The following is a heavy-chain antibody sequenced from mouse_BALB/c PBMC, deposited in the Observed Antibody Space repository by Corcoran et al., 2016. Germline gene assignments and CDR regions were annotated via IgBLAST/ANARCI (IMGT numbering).Heavy chain of an antibody. CDR1: GYTFTNYG. V-gene: IGHV9-3-1*01. CDR2: INTYTGEP. J-gene: IGHJ4*01. Sequence: QIQLVQFGPELKKPGETVKISCKASGYTFTNYGMNWVKQAPGKGLKWMGWINTYTGEPTYADDFKGRFAFSLETSASTAHLQINNLKNEDTATYFCSRGPGAMDYWGQGTSVTVSS. CDR3: SRGPGAMDY.